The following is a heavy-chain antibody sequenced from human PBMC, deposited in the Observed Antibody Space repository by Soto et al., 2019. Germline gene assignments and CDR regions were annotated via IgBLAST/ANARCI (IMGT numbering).Heavy chain of an antibody. V-gene: IGHV4-34*01. CDR2: INHSGST. CDR1: GGSFSGYY. CDR3: ATPTVTTTPHAFDI. D-gene: IGHD4-17*01. Sequence: SETLSLTCAVYGGSFSGYYWSWIRQPPGKGLEWIGEINHSGSTNYNPSLKSRVTISVDTSKNQFSLKLSSVTAADTAVYYCATPTVTTTPHAFDIWGQGTMVT. J-gene: IGHJ3*02.